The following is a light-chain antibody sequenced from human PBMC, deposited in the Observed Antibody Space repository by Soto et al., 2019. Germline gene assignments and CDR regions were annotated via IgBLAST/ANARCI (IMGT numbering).Light chain of an antibody. Sequence: QSALTQPASVSGSPGQSITISCTGTSSDVGGYNYVSWYQQHPGKAPKLMIYEVSNRPSGVSNRFSGSKSGNTASLTISGLQAEDEADYYCSSYTSSSTVFGTGTKLIVL. V-gene: IGLV2-14*01. J-gene: IGLJ1*01. CDR2: EVS. CDR1: SSDVGGYNY. CDR3: SSYTSSSTV.